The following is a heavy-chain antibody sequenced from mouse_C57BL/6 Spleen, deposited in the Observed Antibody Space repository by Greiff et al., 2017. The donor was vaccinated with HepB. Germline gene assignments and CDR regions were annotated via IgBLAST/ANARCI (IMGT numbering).Heavy chain of an antibody. J-gene: IGHJ3*01. CDR1: GYTFTSYW. V-gene: IGHV1-64*01. D-gene: IGHD2-3*01. CDR2: IHPNSGST. Sequence: VKLQQPGAELVKPGASVKLSCKASGYTFTSYWMHWVKQRPGQGLEWIGMIHPNSGSTNYNEKFKSKATLTVDKSSSTAYMQLSSLTSEDSAVYYCARGDDGYSFAYWGQGTLVTVSA. CDR3: ARGDDGYSFAY.